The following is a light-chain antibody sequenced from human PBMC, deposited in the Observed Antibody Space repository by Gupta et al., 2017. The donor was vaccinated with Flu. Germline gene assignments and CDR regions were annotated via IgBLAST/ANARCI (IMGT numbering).Light chain of an antibody. J-gene: IGLJ2*01. CDR1: SSDVGAYNY. CDR3: SSSKSGSAIIVV. V-gene: IGLV2-14*04. Sequence: TISCTETSSDVGAYNYVSCYHQRPGKDPHLMIFAVSNRPSGVSTRCSCATTCNTASPTITARHAEGEADDYCSSSKSGSAIIVVFGGGTKLTV. CDR2: AVS.